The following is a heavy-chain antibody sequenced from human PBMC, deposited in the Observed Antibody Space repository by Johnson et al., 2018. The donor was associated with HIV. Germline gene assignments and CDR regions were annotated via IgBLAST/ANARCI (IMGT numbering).Heavy chain of an antibody. CDR1: GFTFNTFT. D-gene: IGHD5-18*01. J-gene: IGHJ3*02. CDR2: ICASATIT. V-gene: IGHV3-23*04. CDR3: ARPPGDAAMAIIFAAFDI. Sequence: VQLVESGGNLVQPGGSLRLSCAASGFTFNTFTMNWVRQAPGKGLEWVSTICASATITNYADSLKGRFTISRDNSKNTVYLQMNSLRAEDTAVYYCARPPGDAAMAIIFAAFDIWGQGTMVTVSS.